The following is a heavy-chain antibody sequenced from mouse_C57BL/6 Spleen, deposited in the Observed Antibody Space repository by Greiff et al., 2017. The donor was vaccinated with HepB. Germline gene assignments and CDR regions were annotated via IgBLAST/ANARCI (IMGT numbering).Heavy chain of an antibody. Sequence: QVHVKQSGPELVKPGASVKLSCKASGYTFTSYDINWVKQRPGQGLEWIGWIYPRDGSTKYNEKFKGKATLTVDTSSSTAYMELHSLTSEDSAVYFCAREGITTVARGYFDVWGTGTTVTVSS. D-gene: IGHD1-1*01. CDR2: IYPRDGST. V-gene: IGHV1-85*01. CDR3: AREGITTVARGYFDV. CDR1: GYTFTSYD. J-gene: IGHJ1*03.